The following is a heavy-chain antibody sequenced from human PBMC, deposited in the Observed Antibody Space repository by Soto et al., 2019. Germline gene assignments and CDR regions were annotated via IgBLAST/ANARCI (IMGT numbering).Heavy chain of an antibody. J-gene: IGHJ4*02. Sequence: QVQLVQSGAEVKKPGASVKVSCKASGYTFASYGISWVRQAPGQGLEWMGRISAYNGNTNSAQKLPGRVTMTTDTSTSTGYMELRSLRSGGTDVYYWAREPVYSSGWSADCGQGTLVAVSS. D-gene: IGHD6-19*01. CDR3: AREPVYSSGWSAD. CDR2: ISAYNGNT. V-gene: IGHV1-18*01. CDR1: GYTFASYG.